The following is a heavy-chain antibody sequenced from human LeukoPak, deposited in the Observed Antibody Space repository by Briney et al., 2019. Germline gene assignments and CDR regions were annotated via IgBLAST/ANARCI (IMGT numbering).Heavy chain of an antibody. J-gene: IGHJ4*02. CDR1: GYTFTGYY. D-gene: IGHD1-26*01. CDR2: IIPNSGAT. CDR3: ARQLGATSRDY. V-gene: IGHV1-2*02. Sequence: ASVKVSCKASGYTFTGYYMHWVRQAPGQGLEWMGWIIPNSGATNYAQNFQGRVTMTRDTSISTAYMELNRLKSDDTAVYYCARQLGATSRDYWGQGTLVTVSS.